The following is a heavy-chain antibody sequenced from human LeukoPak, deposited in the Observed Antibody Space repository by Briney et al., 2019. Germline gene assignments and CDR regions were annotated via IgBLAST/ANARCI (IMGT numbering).Heavy chain of an antibody. D-gene: IGHD6-13*01. V-gene: IGHV3-66*01. Sequence: GGSLRLSCAASGFTVSSNYMSWVRQAPGKGLEWVSVIYSGGSTYYADSVKGRFTISRDNSKNTLYLQMNSLRAEDTAVYYCASWGSSYLQFYYGMHVWGQGTTVTVSS. CDR3: ASWGSSYLQFYYGMHV. CDR2: IYSGGST. CDR1: GFTVSSNY. J-gene: IGHJ6*02.